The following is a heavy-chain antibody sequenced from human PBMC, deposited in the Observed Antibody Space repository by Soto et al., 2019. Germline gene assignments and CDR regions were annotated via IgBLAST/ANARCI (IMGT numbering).Heavy chain of an antibody. J-gene: IGHJ4*02. CDR2: ISGSGDST. D-gene: IGHD6-19*01. CDR1: GFTFTNYA. V-gene: IGHV3-23*01. CDR3: AKDRRQWLAPFDF. Sequence: GGSLRLSCAASGFTFTNYAMSWVRQAPGKGLEWVSAISGSGDSTYYADSVKGRFTISRDNSKNTLYLQMNSLRAEDTAVYYCAKDRRQWLAPFDFWSQGALVTVSS.